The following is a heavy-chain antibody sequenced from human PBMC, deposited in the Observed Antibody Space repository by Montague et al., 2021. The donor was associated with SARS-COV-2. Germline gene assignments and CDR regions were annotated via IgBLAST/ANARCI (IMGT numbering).Heavy chain of an antibody. J-gene: IGHJ6*02. V-gene: IGHV4-59*01. CDR1: GGSISSYS. D-gene: IGHD2-2*01. Sequence: SETLSLTCTVSGGSISSYSWSWIRQPPGRGLQWIGYIPYSGSTNYNPSLKSRVIISVDTSKNHYTLRLSSVTAADTAVYYCATFRRTQLLFGTLYYGMDVWGQGTTVTVSS. CDR2: IPYSGST. CDR3: ATFRRTQLLFGTLYYGMDV.